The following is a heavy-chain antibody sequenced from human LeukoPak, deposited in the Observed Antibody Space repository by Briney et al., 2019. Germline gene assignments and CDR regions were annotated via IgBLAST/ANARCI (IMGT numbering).Heavy chain of an antibody. CDR2: INPSGGST. CDR1: GYTFTSYY. D-gene: IGHD6-13*01. Sequence: VASVKVSCEASGYTFTSYYMHWVRQAPGQGLEWMGTINPSGGSTSYAQKFQGRVTMTRDMSTSTVYMELSSLRSEDTAVYYCARDGDSSSWYYYYYYMDVWGKGTTVTVSS. CDR3: ARDGDSSSWYYYYYYMDV. V-gene: IGHV1-46*01. J-gene: IGHJ6*03.